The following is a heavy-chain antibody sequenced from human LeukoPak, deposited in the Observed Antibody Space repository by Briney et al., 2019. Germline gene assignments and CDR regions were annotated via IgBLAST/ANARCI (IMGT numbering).Heavy chain of an antibody. CDR2: INTNTGNP. J-gene: IGHJ6*02. Sequence: ASGKVSCKASGYTFTSYAMNWVRQAPGQGLEWMGWINTNTGNPTYAQGFTGRFVFSLDTSVSTAYLQISSLKAEDTAVYYCARQGSSSWYGNYYYGMDVWGQGTTVTVSS. V-gene: IGHV7-4-1*02. CDR3: ARQGSSSWYGNYYYGMDV. CDR1: GYTFTSYA. D-gene: IGHD6-13*01.